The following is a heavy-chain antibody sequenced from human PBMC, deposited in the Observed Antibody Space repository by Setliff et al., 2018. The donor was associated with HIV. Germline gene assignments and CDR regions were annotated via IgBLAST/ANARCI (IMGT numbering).Heavy chain of an antibody. D-gene: IGHD5-12*01. V-gene: IGHV3-11*04. CDR2: IDPTGATM. CDR1: GFTVSSNY. J-gene: IGHJ4*02. Sequence: PGGSLRLSCAASGFTVSSNYMSWVRQAPGKGLEFVSFIDPTGATMHYADSVKGRFIISRDNAKKSLYLQMNGLRAGDTAVYYCSRDDISGQWLLDYWGQGTLVTVSS. CDR3: SRDDISGQWLLDY.